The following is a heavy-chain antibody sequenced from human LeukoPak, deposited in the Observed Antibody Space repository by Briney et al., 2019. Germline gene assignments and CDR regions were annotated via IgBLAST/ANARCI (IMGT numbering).Heavy chain of an antibody. CDR2: INHSGST. CDR3: ARVPPRGVHSG. D-gene: IGHD3-10*01. J-gene: IGHJ4*02. Sequence: PSETLSLTCAVYGGSFSGYYWSWIRQPPGKGLEWIGEINHSGSTNYNPSLKSRVTISVDTSKNQFSLKLSSVTAADTAVYYCARVPPRGVHSGWGQGTLVTVSS. V-gene: IGHV4-34*01. CDR1: GGSFSGYY.